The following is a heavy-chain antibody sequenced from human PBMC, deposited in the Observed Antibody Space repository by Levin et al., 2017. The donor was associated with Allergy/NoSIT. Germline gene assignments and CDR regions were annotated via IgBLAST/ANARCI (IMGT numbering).Heavy chain of an antibody. CDR1: GGTFSSYA. J-gene: IGHJ4*02. Sequence: SVKVSCKASGGTFSSYAISWVRQAPGQGLEWMGRIIPILGIANYAQKFQGRVTITADKSTSTAYMELSSLRSEDTAVYYCASGLRYFDWLLGYWGQGTLVTVSS. CDR3: ASGLRYFDWLLGY. V-gene: IGHV1-69*04. D-gene: IGHD3-9*01. CDR2: IIPILGIA.